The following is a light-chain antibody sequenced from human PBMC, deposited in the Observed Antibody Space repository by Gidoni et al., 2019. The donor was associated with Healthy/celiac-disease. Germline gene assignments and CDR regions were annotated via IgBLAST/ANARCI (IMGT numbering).Light chain of an antibody. V-gene: IGKV3-20*01. CDR2: GAS. CDR3: QQYGSSPPPYVS. J-gene: IGKJ2*03. Sequence: EIVLTQSPGTLSLSPGERATLSCRASQSVSSSYLAWYQQKPGQAPRLLIYGASSRATGIPDRFSGSGSGTDFTLTISRLEPEDFAVYYCQQYGSSPPPYVSFGQGTKLEIK. CDR1: QSVSSSY.